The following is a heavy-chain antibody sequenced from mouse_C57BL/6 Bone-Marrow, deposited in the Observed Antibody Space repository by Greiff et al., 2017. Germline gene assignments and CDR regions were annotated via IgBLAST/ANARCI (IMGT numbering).Heavy chain of an antibody. CDR1: GYAFSSSW. J-gene: IGHJ2*01. CDR2: IYPGDGDT. D-gene: IGHD1-1*01. CDR3: ARSITTVVVDY. V-gene: IGHV1-82*01. Sequence: VQLQQSGPELVKPGASVKISCKASGYAFSSSWMNWVKQRPGKGPEWIGRIYPGDGDTNYNGKFKGKATLTADKSSSTAYMQLSSLTSEDSAVYFCARSITTVVVDYWGQGTTLTVSS.